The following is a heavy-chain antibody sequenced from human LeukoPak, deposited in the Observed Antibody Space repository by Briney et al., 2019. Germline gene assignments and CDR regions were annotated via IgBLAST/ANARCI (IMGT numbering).Heavy chain of an antibody. CDR2: FDPEEAKM. D-gene: IGHD3-3*01. V-gene: IGHV1-24*01. CDR3: TTRSGDFWSGFVN. CDR1: GNSLSELS. J-gene: IGHJ4*02. Sequence: GASVTVSCKVSGNSLSELSIQWVRQAPGKGLECMGGFDPEEAKMVYAQNFQGRVTMTEDTSTQTAYMELSGLTSDDTAVYYCTTRSGDFWSGFVNWDQGTLVTVSS.